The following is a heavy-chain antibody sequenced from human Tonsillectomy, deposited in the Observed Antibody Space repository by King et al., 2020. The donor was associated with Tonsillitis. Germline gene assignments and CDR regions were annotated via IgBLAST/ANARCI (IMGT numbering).Heavy chain of an antibody. CDR1: GGYTSSYY. Sequence: QLQESGPGLVKPSEPLSLMCTFSGGYTSSYYRSWIRQPPGQGLQWIVDFYYSWSTNYTPSFNSRVTLSVDTSKNQISLKLTTVTAADTAVYYCARHEAGAAAGTVAVWGKGTTVTVSS. V-gene: IGHV4-59*08. CDR2: FYYSWST. D-gene: IGHD6-13*01. CDR3: ARHEAGAAAGTVAV. J-gene: IGHJ6*04.